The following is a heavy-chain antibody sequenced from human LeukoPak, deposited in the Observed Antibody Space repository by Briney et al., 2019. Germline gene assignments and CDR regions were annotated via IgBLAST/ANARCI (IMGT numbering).Heavy chain of an antibody. V-gene: IGHV4-39*07. CDR2: IYYSGST. J-gene: IGHJ5*02. D-gene: IGHD3-10*01. CDR1: GGSISSSSYY. Sequence: SETLSLTCTVSGGSISSSSYYWGWIRQPPGKGLEWIGSIYYSGSTYYNPSLKSRVTISVDTSKNQFSLKLSSVTAADTAVYYCARVGNYGGSGPFDPWGQGTLVTVSS. CDR3: ARVGNYGGSGPFDP.